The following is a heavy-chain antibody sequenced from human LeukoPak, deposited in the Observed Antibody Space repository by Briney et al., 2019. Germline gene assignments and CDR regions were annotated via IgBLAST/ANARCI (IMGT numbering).Heavy chain of an antibody. CDR1: GYTFTGYY. CDR2: INPNSGGT. D-gene: IGHD1-1*01. J-gene: IGHJ4*02. Sequence: GASVKVSCKASGYTFTGYYMHWVRQAPGQGLEWMGWINPNSGGTNYAQKLQGRVTMTRDTSISTAYMELSSLRSEDTAVYYCARALGTTGMYYFDYWGQGTLVTVSS. CDR3: ARALGTTGMYYFDY. V-gene: IGHV1-2*02.